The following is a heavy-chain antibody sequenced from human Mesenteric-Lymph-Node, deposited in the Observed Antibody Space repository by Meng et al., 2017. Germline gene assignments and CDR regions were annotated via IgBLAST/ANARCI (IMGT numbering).Heavy chain of an antibody. V-gene: IGHV4-34*01. CDR1: GGSFSGYY. CDR2: INHSGST. Sequence: SETLSLTCAVYGGSFSGYYWSWIRQPPGKGLEWIGEINHSGSTNYNPSLKSRVTISVDTSKNQFSLKLSSVTAADTAVYYCARGQGWMPYYYDRSGYSGVRWFDPWGQGTLVTVSS. D-gene: IGHD3-22*01. J-gene: IGHJ5*02. CDR3: ARGQGWMPYYYDRSGYSGVRWFDP.